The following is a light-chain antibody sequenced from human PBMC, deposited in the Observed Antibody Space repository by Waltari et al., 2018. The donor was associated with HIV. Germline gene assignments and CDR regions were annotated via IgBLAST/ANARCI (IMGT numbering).Light chain of an antibody. V-gene: IGKV4-1*01. J-gene: IGKJ4*01. CDR3: QQYYSFPVT. CDR2: WAS. Sequence: IAMTQSPDSLAVSLGAGATIKCKSRQSVLYTSDNKNNVAWYQQKPGQPPKLLIYWASTRESGVPDRFSGSGSGTDFTLTISNLQAEDVAVYYCQQYYSFPVTFGGGTRVELK. CDR1: QSVLYTSDNKNN.